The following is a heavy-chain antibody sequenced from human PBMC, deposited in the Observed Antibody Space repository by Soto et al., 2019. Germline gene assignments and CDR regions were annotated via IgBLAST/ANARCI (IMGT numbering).Heavy chain of an antibody. CDR1: GGSISRGGYS. Sequence: QLQLQESGSGLVKPSQTMSLTCAVSGGSISRGGYSWSWIRQPPGKGLEWIGYIYHSGSTYYNPSLTSRVTISVDRSKNQFSLKLSSVTAADTTVYYCARGTNSDDRSGYYLDYWGQGTLVTFSS. D-gene: IGHD3-22*01. J-gene: IGHJ4*02. CDR2: IYHSGST. V-gene: IGHV4-30-2*01. CDR3: ARGTNSDDRSGYYLDY.